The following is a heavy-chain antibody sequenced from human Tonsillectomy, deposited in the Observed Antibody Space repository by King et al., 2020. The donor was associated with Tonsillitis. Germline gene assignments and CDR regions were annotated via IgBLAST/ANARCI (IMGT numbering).Heavy chain of an antibody. J-gene: IGHJ4*02. CDR2: IYPDDSDA. D-gene: IGHD3-3*01. Sequence: VQLVESGAEVKKPGESLKISCKVSGYNFTTYWIGWVRQMPGKGLEWMGIIYPDDSDARYSPSFQGQVSMSADKSILTAYLQWSSLKASDTAIFYCARXXGFDFDYXGQGTLVTVSS. V-gene: IGHV5-51*01. CDR3: ARXXGFDFDY. CDR1: GYNFTTYW.